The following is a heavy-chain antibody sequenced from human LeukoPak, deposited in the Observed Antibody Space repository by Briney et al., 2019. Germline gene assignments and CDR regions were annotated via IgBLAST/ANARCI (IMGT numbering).Heavy chain of an antibody. CDR1: GGSFSGYY. Sequence: SETLSLTCAVDGGSFSGYYWSWIRQSPGKGLEWIGEINYSGRTNYNPSLKSRLIISVDTSKNQFSLKLNSMTAADTAVYYCAREETFYYSSGSYSYFDLWGQGTLVTVSS. V-gene: IGHV4-34*01. CDR2: INYSGRT. D-gene: IGHD3-10*01. J-gene: IGHJ4*02. CDR3: AREETFYYSSGSYSYFDL.